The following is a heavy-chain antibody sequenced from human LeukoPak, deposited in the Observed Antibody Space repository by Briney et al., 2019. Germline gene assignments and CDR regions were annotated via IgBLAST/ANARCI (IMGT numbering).Heavy chain of an antibody. Sequence: ASVKVSCKASGYTFTGYYMHWVRQAPGQGLEWMGWINPNSGGTNYAQKFQGRVTMTRDTSISTAYMELSSLRSEDTAVYYCARGGCGGDCSTGGFDYWGQGTLVTVSS. CDR2: INPNSGGT. D-gene: IGHD2-21*02. J-gene: IGHJ4*02. CDR1: GYTFTGYY. V-gene: IGHV1-2*02. CDR3: ARGGCGGDCSTGGFDY.